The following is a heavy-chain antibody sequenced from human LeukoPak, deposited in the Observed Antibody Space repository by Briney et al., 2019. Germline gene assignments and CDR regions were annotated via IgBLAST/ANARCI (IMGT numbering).Heavy chain of an antibody. J-gene: IGHJ4*02. CDR3: ARLHYDFWSGYLYYFDY. CDR1: GYTFPSFG. Sequence: ASVKVSCKTSGYTFPSFGITWIRQVPGQGLEWMGWISAYNGNTNYAQKLQGRVTMTTDTSTSTAYMELRSLRSDDTAVYYCARLHYDFWSGYLYYFDYWGQGTLVTVSS. V-gene: IGHV1-18*01. CDR2: ISAYNGNT. D-gene: IGHD3-3*01.